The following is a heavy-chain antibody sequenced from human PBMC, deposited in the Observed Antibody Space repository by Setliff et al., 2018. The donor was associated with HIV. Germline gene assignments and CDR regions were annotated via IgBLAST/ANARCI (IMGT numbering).Heavy chain of an antibody. CDR2: ISAYNGNT. V-gene: IGHV1-18*01. CDR3: ARAGSYDSSGYYYRPFAFDI. Sequence: ASVKVSCKASGYTFTSYGISWVRQAPGQGLEWMGWISAYNGNTNYAQKLQGRVTMTTDTSTSTAYMELRSLRSDDTAVYYCARAGSYDSSGYYYRPFAFDIWGQGTTVTVSS. J-gene: IGHJ3*02. CDR1: GYTFTSYG. D-gene: IGHD3-22*01.